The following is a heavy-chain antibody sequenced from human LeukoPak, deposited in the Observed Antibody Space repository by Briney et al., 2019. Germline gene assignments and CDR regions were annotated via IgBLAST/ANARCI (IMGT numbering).Heavy chain of an antibody. CDR1: GSMFRNYW. J-gene: IGHJ4*02. V-gene: IGHV3-53*01. D-gene: IGHD2-15*01. Sequence: PGGSLRLSCVVSGSMFRNYWMSWLRQAPGKGLEWVSVIYSGGNIYYIDSVKGRFTISRDTSKNTLYLQMNSLRAEDTAVYFCASRHCSGGGCYFAGADPFDYWGQGTLVTVSS. CDR3: ASRHCSGGGCYFAGADPFDY. CDR2: IYSGGNI.